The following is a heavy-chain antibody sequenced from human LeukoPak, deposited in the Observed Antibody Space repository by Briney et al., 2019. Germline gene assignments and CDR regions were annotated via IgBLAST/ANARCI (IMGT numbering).Heavy chain of an antibody. CDR2: IRYDGSNK. CDR3: AKDSKAVPAATDLYYYYMDV. J-gene: IGHJ6*03. V-gene: IGHV3-30*02. Sequence: PGRSLRLSCAASGFTFSSYGMHWVRQAPGKGLEGVAFIRYDGSNKYYADSVKGRFTISRDNSKNTLYLQMNSLRAEDTAVYYCAKDSKAVPAATDLYYYYMDVWGKGTTVTVSS. CDR1: GFTFSSYG. D-gene: IGHD2-2*01.